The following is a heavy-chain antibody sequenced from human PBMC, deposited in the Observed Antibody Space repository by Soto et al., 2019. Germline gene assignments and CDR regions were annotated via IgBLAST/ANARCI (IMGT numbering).Heavy chain of an antibody. CDR3: ARLVYYYDSSGYPDFDY. Sequence: SETLSLTCTVSGGSISGSSYYWGWIRQPPGKGLEWIGSIYYSGSTYYNPSLKSRVTISVDTSKNQFSLKLSSVTAADTAVYYCARLVYYYDSSGYPDFDYWGQGTLVTVSS. J-gene: IGHJ4*02. V-gene: IGHV4-39*01. CDR2: IYYSGST. CDR1: GGSISGSSYY. D-gene: IGHD3-22*01.